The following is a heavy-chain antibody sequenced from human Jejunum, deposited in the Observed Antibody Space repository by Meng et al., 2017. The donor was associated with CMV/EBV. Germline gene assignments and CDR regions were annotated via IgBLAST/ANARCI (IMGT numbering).Heavy chain of an antibody. D-gene: IGHD6-6*01. Sequence: ASGFRFINYWMTWVRQAPGKGLEWVANINQDGRVKYYGDSVKGRFTASRDNAKNLLYLEMNSLRAEDTAVYYCARIGYTSSSEDFWGQGTLVTVSS. CDR3: ARIGYTSSSEDF. CDR2: INQDGRVK. CDR1: GFRFINYW. V-gene: IGHV3-7*01. J-gene: IGHJ4*02.